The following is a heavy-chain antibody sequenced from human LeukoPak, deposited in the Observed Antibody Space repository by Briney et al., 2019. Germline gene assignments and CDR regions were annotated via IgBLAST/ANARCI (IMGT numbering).Heavy chain of an antibody. Sequence: ASVKVSCMASSYTFTSYGISWVRQAPGQGLEWMGWISAYKGNTNYAQKLQGRVTMTTDTSTSTAYMELRSLRSDDTAVYYCAREERGTTGTPIFYYYGMDVWGQGTTVTVSS. CDR1: SYTFTSYG. CDR2: ISAYKGNT. D-gene: IGHD1-1*01. CDR3: AREERGTTGTPIFYYYGMDV. J-gene: IGHJ6*02. V-gene: IGHV1-18*01.